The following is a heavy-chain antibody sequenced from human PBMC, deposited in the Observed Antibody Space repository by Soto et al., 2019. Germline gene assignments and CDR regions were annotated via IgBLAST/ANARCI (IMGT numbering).Heavy chain of an antibody. CDR3: LSLGDGY. J-gene: IGHJ4*02. Sequence: EMQLVESGGALVKPGGSLRLSCAASGFGFSYAWMNWVRQAPGKGLEWVGRIKSKTDGEPTNYAAAVKGRFTISRDDSINTQYLQMNSLRTEDTAVYHCLSLGDGYWGQGTLVTVSS. CDR1: GFGFSYAW. V-gene: IGHV3-15*07. CDR2: IKSKTDGEPT. D-gene: IGHD3-10*01.